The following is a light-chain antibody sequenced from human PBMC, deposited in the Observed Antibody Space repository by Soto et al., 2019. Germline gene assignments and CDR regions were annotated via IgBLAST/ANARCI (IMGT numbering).Light chain of an antibody. CDR1: QSISSW. J-gene: IGKJ1*01. CDR2: KAS. Sequence: DSQMTQSPSTLSASVGDRVTITCRASQSISSWLAWYQQKPGKAPKLLIYKASSLESGVQSRFSGSGSGTEFTLTISSLQPDDFATYYCQQYNSYPWTFGQGTKVDIK. CDR3: QQYNSYPWT. V-gene: IGKV1-5*03.